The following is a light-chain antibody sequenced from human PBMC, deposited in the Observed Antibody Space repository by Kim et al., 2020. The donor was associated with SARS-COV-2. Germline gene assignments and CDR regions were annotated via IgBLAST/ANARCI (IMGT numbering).Light chain of an antibody. Sequence: DIVMTQSPDSLAVSLGERATINCKSSQSVLYSSNNKNYLAWYQQKAGQPPKLLIYWASTRDSGVPDRFSGSGSGTDFTLTITSLQAEDVAVYYCQQYYSPPYTFGLGTKLEI. CDR2: WAS. J-gene: IGKJ2*01. CDR1: QSVLYSSNNKNY. CDR3: QQYYSPPYT. V-gene: IGKV4-1*01.